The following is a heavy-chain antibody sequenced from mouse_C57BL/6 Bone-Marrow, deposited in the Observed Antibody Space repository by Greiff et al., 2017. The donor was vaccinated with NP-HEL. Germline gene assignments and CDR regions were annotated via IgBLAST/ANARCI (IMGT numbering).Heavy chain of an antibody. CDR2: INPSNGGT. J-gene: IGHJ2*01. D-gene: IGHD1-1*01. V-gene: IGHV1-53*01. CDR3: ALYYYGSSYVDY. CDR1: GYTFTSYW. Sequence: QVQLKQSGTELVKPGASVKLSCKASGYTFTSYWMHWVKQRPGQGLEWIGNINPSNGGTNYNEKFKSKATLTVDKSSSTAYMQLSSLTSEDSAVYYCALYYYGSSYVDYWGQGTTLTVSS.